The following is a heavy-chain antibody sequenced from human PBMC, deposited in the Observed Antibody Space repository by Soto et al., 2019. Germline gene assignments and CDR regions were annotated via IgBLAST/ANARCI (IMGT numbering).Heavy chain of an antibody. Sequence: GASVKVSCKASGYTFTAYGIVWVRQAPGQGLGWVGWISPYNGYSYSSQHIERRVTTTTDTSTTTAYMELRSLRSDDTAVYYCARVDYHRGYSMDVWGQGTTVTVSS. D-gene: IGHD5-12*01. CDR3: ARVDYHRGYSMDV. CDR2: ISPYNGYS. CDR1: GYTFTAYG. V-gene: IGHV1-18*04. J-gene: IGHJ6*02.